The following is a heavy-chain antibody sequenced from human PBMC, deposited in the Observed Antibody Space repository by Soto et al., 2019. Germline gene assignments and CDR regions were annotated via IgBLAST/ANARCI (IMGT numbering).Heavy chain of an antibody. CDR3: ARARRLENWFDP. CDR2: INSDGNT. V-gene: IGHV4-4*07. Sequence: SETLSLTCTISGGSLFGDYRTWIRQPAGGGLEWIGRINSDGNTNYSPSLKSRVTMSVDPSRKHFSLNLTSVTAADTASYFCARARRLENWFDPWGPGIQVTVSP. CDR1: GGSLFGDY. J-gene: IGHJ5*02. D-gene: IGHD5-12*01.